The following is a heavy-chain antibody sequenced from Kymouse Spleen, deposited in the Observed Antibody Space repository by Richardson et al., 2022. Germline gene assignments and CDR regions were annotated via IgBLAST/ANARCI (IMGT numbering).Heavy chain of an antibody. J-gene: IGHJ5*02. CDR2: IWYDGSNK. CDR1: GFTFSSYG. CDR3: ARALNWNYWFDP. Sequence: QVQLVESGGGVVQPGRSLRLSCAASGFTFSSYGMHWVRQAPGKGLEWVAVIWYDGSNKYYADSVKGRFTISRDNSKNTLYLQMNSLRAEDTAVYYCARALNWNYWFDPWGQGTLVTVSS. V-gene: IGHV3-33*01. D-gene: IGHD1-7*01.